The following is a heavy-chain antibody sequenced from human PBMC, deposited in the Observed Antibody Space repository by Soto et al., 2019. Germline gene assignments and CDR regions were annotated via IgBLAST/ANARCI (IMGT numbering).Heavy chain of an antibody. V-gene: IGHV1-69*12. J-gene: IGHJ6*02. Sequence: QVQLVQSGAEVKKPGSSVKVSCKASGGTFSSYAISWVRHAPGPGLELLGGFITIFGTANYAHKFQGRVTINADESTSTAYMELSSLRSEDTAVYYGARVEYSYGYYYYDGMDDWGQGTTVTVS. CDR1: GGTFSSYA. CDR2: FITIFGTA. CDR3: ARVEYSYGYYYYDGMDD. D-gene: IGHD5-18*01.